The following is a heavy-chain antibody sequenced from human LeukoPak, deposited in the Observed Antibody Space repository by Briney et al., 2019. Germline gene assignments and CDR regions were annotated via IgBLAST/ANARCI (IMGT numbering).Heavy chain of an antibody. CDR1: RFYFSTYD. CDR3: ASAHGGSGYDRPFDY. J-gene: IGHJ4*02. Sequence: GGSLRLSCTASRFYFSTYDMNWVRQVPGKGLEWVLYIDSSGSTTYYAGSVQGRFTISRDNAKNSLYLQMKSLRVEDTAFYYCASAHGGSGYDRPFDYWGQGTLVTVSS. D-gene: IGHD5-12*01. CDR2: IDSSGSTT. V-gene: IGHV3-48*03.